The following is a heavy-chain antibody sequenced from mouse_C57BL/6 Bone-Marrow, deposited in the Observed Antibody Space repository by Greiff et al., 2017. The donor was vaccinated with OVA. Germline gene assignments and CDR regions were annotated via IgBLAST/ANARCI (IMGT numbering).Heavy chain of an antibody. J-gene: IGHJ2*01. Sequence: QVQLQQSGAELVRPGASVTLSCKASGYTFTDYEMHWVKQTPVHGLEWIGAIDPATGGTAYNQKFKGKAILTADKSSSTAYMELRSLTSEDSAVYYGTRSYSNYGDFDDWGQGTTLTVSS. CDR2: IDPATGGT. CDR3: TRSYSNYGDFDD. V-gene: IGHV1-15*01. D-gene: IGHD2-5*01. CDR1: GYTFTDYE.